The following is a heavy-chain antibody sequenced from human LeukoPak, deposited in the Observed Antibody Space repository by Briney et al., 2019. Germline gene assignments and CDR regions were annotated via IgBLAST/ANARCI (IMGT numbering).Heavy chain of an antibody. CDR1: GGSITTGIYY. Sequence: SETLSLTCSVSGGSITTGIYYWNWIRQPAGKGLEWIGRIYTSGSTNYNPSLKSRVTISVDTSKNQFSLKLSSVTAADTAVYYCARIHVWGSYRDDFDYWGQGTLVTVSS. CDR2: IYTSGST. D-gene: IGHD3-16*02. CDR3: ARIHVWGSYRDDFDY. J-gene: IGHJ4*02. V-gene: IGHV4-61*02.